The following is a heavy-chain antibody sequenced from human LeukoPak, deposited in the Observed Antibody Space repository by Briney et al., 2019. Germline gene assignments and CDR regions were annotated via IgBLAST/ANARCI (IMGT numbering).Heavy chain of an antibody. D-gene: IGHD2-21*01. CDR3: ARDRRMVTAYGAFDI. J-gene: IGHJ3*02. V-gene: IGHV4-38-2*02. CDR1: GYSISSGYY. Sequence: SETLSLTCAVSGYSISSGYYWGWIRQPPGKGLEWIGSIYYSGSTYYNPSLKSRVTISVDTSKNQFSLKLSSVTAADTAVYYCARDRRMVTAYGAFDIWGQGTMVTVSS. CDR2: IYYSGST.